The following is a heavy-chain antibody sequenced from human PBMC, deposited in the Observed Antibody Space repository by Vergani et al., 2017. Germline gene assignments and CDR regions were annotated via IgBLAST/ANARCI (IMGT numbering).Heavy chain of an antibody. J-gene: IGHJ3*02. CDR2: IYYSGST. CDR3: ARDRPITNVREGVAFDT. V-gene: IGHV4-31*01. D-gene: IGHD3-10*01. Sequence: QVQLQESGPGLVKPSQTLSLTCTVSGGSISSGGYYWSWLRQHPGKGREWNGYIYYSGSTYYNPYLKSPVTISVDPSKYTFSLKLSSVTAADTAVYYCARDRPITNVREGVAFDTWGQGTLVTVSS. CDR1: GGSISSGGYY.